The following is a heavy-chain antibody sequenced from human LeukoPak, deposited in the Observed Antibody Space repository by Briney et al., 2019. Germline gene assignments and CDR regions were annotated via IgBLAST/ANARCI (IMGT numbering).Heavy chain of an antibody. J-gene: IGHJ4*02. CDR2: ISGSGGST. CDR3: AKDDEVRGVIIKHFDY. V-gene: IGHV3-23*01. Sequence: GGSLRLSCAASGFTFSSYAMSWVRQAPGKGLEWVSAISGSGGSTYYADSVKGRFTISRDNSKNTLYLQMNSLRVEDTAVYYCAKDDEVRGVIIKHFDYWGQGTLVTVSS. CDR1: GFTFSSYA. D-gene: IGHD3-10*01.